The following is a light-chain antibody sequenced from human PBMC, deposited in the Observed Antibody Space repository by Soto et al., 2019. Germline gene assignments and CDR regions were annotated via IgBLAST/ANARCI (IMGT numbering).Light chain of an antibody. CDR2: KAS. V-gene: IGKV1-5*03. CDR3: QQYNRSPLT. J-gene: IGKJ4*01. Sequence: DIQMTQSPSTLSASVGDRVTITCRASQSISTWLAWFQQKPGKAPNLLIYKASSLESGVPSRFSGSGSGTEFTLTISTLQDDDFATYYCQQYNRSPLTFGGGTKVEIK. CDR1: QSISTW.